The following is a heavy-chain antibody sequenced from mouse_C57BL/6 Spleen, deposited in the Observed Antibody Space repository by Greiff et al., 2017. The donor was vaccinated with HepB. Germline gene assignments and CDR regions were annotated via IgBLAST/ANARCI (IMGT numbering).Heavy chain of an antibody. CDR1: GYSFTGYY. V-gene: IGHV1-42*01. Sequence: VQLQQSGPELVKPGASVKISCKASGYSFTGYYMNWVKQSPEKSLEWIGEINPSTGGTTYNQKSKAKATLTVDKSSSTAYMQLKSLTSEDSAVYYCARKDGDWFAYWGQGTLVTVSA. CDR2: INPSTGGT. D-gene: IGHD2-3*01. CDR3: ARKDGDWFAY. J-gene: IGHJ3*01.